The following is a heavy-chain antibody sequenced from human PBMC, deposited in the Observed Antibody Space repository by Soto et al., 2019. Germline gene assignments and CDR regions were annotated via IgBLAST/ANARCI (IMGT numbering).Heavy chain of an antibody. CDR2: ISHDGNSH. V-gene: IGHV3-30*18. Sequence: QVHLVESGGGVVQPGRSLRLSCEGSGFSFSNYGIHWVRQAPGKGLEWVAVISHDGNSHHLADSVRGRFTISRDNSKNTVFLHMTSLRREDSAVYHCVKAQERSAQYFAVVITAFDFWGQGTMVTVPS. CDR1: GFSFSNYG. CDR3: VKAQERSAQYFAVVITAFDF. D-gene: IGHD3-22*01. J-gene: IGHJ3*01.